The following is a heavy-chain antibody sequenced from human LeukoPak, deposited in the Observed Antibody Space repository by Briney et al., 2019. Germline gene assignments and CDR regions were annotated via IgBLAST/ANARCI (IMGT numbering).Heavy chain of an antibody. Sequence: PSETLSLTCTVSGDSISGYYWNWIRQPPGKGLEWIGQIFYSGSTNYNPSLKSRVTMSIDISKNQFSLSLSSVTAADTAVYYCARRRYYDSSGLWYYFDSWGQGTLVTVSS. D-gene: IGHD3-22*01. CDR3: ARRRYYDSSGLWYYFDS. CDR2: IFYSGST. V-gene: IGHV4-59*08. CDR1: GDSISGYY. J-gene: IGHJ4*02.